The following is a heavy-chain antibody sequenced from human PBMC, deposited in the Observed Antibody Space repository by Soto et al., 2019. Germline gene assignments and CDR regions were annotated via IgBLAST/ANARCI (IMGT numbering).Heavy chain of an antibody. CDR3: ARDRVGDFWSGYYFSAFDI. Sequence: EVQLVESGGGLVKPGGSLRLSCAASGFTFSSYSMNWVRQAPGKGLEWVSSISSSSSYIYYADSVKGRFTISRDNAKNSLYLQMNSLRAEDTAVYYCARDRVGDFWSGYYFSAFDIWGQGTMVTVSS. J-gene: IGHJ3*02. V-gene: IGHV3-21*01. D-gene: IGHD3-3*01. CDR1: GFTFSSYS. CDR2: ISSSSSYI.